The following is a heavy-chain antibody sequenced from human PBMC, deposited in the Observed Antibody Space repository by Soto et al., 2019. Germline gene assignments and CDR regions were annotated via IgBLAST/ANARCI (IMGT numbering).Heavy chain of an antibody. J-gene: IGHJ3*01. V-gene: IGHV3-48*01. Sequence: PGGSLRLSCVASGFTFSIYSMNWVRQAPGKGLEWVSYMTSNSKTIHYADSVKGRFTISRDNDKNSVFLQMNSLRAEDTAVYYCTRGVSYGFDFWGQGTMVTVSS. D-gene: IGHD3-16*01. CDR1: GFTFSIYS. CDR3: TRGVSYGFDF. CDR2: MTSNSKTI.